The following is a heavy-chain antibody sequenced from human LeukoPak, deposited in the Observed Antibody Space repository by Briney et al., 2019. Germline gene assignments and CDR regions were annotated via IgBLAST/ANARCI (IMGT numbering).Heavy chain of an antibody. CDR1: GYSFTSFA. D-gene: IGHD2-15*01. V-gene: IGHV7-4-1*01. J-gene: IGHJ4*02. Sequence: ASVKVSCKASGYSFTSFAMTWVRQAPGQGLEWMGWINTNTGNPTYARGFAGRFVFSFDASVSTAYLQISGLEAEDTAVYYCARGRDCSGGNCYSDYWGQGTLVTVSS. CDR2: INTNTGNP. CDR3: ARGRDCSGGNCYSDY.